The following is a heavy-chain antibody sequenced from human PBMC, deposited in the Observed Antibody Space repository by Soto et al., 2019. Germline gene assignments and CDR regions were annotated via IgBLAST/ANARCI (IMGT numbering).Heavy chain of an antibody. D-gene: IGHD6-19*01. J-gene: IGHJ4*02. CDR3: AIQRAGKFDY. V-gene: IGHV4-34*01. CDR1: GGSFSGYY. Sequence: PSETLSLTCAVYGGSFSGYYWSWIRQPPGKGLEWIGEINHSGSTNYNPSLKSRVTISVDTSKNQFSLKLSSVTAADTAVYYCAIQRAGKFDYWGQGTLVTVSS. CDR2: INHSGST.